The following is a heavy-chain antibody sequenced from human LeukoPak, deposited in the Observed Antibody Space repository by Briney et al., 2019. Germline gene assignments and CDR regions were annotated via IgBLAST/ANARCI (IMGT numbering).Heavy chain of an antibody. CDR3: AKVFGTYYYDSSGYYPLDY. Sequence: GGSLRLSCAASGFTFSSYAMSWVRQAPGKGLEWVSAISGSGGSTYYADSVKGRFTISRDNSKNTLYLQMNSLRAEDTAVYYCAKVFGTYYYDSSGYYPLDYWDQGTLVTVSS. J-gene: IGHJ4*02. CDR2: ISGSGGST. D-gene: IGHD3-22*01. V-gene: IGHV3-23*01. CDR1: GFTFSSYA.